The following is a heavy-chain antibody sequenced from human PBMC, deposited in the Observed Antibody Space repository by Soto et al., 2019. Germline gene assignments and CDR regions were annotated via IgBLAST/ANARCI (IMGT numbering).Heavy chain of an antibody. V-gene: IGHV1-8*02. D-gene: IGHD6-13*01. CDR2: MNPINGAT. CDR1: GYDFTAYD. J-gene: IGHJ6*02. Sequence: ASVKVSCKASGYDFTAYDINWVRQASGQGLEWMGWMNPINGATGFAQRFQGRVSMTRNTATDTAYLDLTGLRSDDTAVYYCGRGLSPRAPAGGTPYYFAMDVWGQGTTVTVSS. CDR3: GRGLSPRAPAGGTPYYFAMDV.